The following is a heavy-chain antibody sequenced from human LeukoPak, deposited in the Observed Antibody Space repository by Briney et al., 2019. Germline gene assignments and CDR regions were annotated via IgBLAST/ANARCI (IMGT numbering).Heavy chain of an antibody. Sequence: GGSLRLSCAASGFTFSSYWVSWVRQAPGEGLEWVAVISYDGSNKYYANSVKGRFTISRDNSKTTLYLKMNSLRAEDTAVYYCARVGYCSSTSCCTFGYFDYWGQGTLVTVSS. CDR2: ISYDGSNK. J-gene: IGHJ4*03. V-gene: IGHV3-30-3*01. CDR3: ARVGYCSSTSCCTFGYFDY. D-gene: IGHD2-2*02. CDR1: GFTFSSYW.